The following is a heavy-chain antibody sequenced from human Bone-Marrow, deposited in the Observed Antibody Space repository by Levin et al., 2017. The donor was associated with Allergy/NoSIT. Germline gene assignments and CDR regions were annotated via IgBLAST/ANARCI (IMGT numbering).Heavy chain of an antibody. CDR2: ISYDGSNK. D-gene: IGHD3-16*02. V-gene: IGHV3-30-3*01. Sequence: PGGSLRLSCAASGFTFSSYAMHWVRQAPGKGLEWVAVISYDGSNKYYADSVKGRFTISRDNSKNTLYLQMNSLRAEDTAVYYCASVVWGSYRFDYWGQGTLVTVSS. J-gene: IGHJ4*02. CDR3: ASVVWGSYRFDY. CDR1: GFTFSSYA.